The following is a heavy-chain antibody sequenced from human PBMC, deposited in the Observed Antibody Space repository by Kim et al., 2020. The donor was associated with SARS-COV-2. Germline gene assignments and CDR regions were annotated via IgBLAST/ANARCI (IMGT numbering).Heavy chain of an antibody. CDR3: ARGSGGYVSFFDY. D-gene: IGHD5-12*01. Sequence: YAASVKGRFTISRDNSKNTLYLQMNSLRAEDTAVYYCARGSGGYVSFFDYWGQGTLVTVSS. V-gene: IGHV3-30*01. J-gene: IGHJ4*02.